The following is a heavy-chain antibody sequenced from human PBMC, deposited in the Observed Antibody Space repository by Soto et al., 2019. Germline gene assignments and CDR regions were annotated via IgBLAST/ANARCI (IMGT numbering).Heavy chain of an antibody. V-gene: IGHV4-30-4*01. CDR3: ARDRGLEETNTNWFDP. CDR1: GGSISSGDYY. D-gene: IGHD3-10*01. J-gene: IGHJ5*02. CDR2: IYYSGST. Sequence: QVQLQESGPGLVKPSQTLSLTCTVSGGSISSGDYYWSWIRQPPGKGLEWIGYIYYSGSTYYNPSLKIRVTISVDTSKNQFSLQLSSVTAADTAVYYCARDRGLEETNTNWFDPWGQGTLVTVSS.